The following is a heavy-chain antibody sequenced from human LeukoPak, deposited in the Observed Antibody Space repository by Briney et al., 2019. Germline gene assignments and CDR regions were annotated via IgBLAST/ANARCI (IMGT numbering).Heavy chain of an antibody. V-gene: IGHV3-23*01. J-gene: IGHJ5*02. D-gene: IGHD3-22*01. CDR3: AKGHYYDSGDNWFDP. Sequence: QAGGSLRPSCAASGFTFSSYAMSWVRQAPGKGLEWVSAISGSGGSTYYADSVKGRFTISRDNSKNTLYLQMNSLRAEDTAVYYCAKGHYYDSGDNWFDPWGQGTLVTVSS. CDR2: ISGSGGST. CDR1: GFTFSSYA.